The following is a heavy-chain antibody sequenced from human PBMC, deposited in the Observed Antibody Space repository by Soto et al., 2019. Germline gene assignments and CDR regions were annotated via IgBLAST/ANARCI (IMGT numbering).Heavy chain of an antibody. Sequence: SVKVSCKASGYTFTSYGISWVRQARGQRLEWIGWVVVGSDNTRYAQNFQDRVTITRDMSTSTSYMELSSLTSEDTAVYFCAAELDDYADFNNWRQGPPVTASS. V-gene: IGHV1-58*02. CDR1: GYTFTSYG. J-gene: IGHJ4*02. CDR3: AAELDDYADFNN. CDR2: VVVGSDNT. D-gene: IGHD4-17*01.